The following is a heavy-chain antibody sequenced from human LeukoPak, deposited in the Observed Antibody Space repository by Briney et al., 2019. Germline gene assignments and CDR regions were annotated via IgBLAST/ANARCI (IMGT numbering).Heavy chain of an antibody. Sequence: PSETLSLTCTVSGGSISSGDYYWSWIRQPPGKGLEWIGYIYYSGSTYYNPSLKSRVTISVDTSKNQFSLKLSSVTAADTAVYYCARVAKPTPSAAGNLFGAFDIWGQGTMVTVSS. CDR3: ARVAKPTPSAAGNLFGAFDI. CDR2: IYYSGST. D-gene: IGHD6-13*01. CDR1: GGSISSGDYY. J-gene: IGHJ3*02. V-gene: IGHV4-30-4*01.